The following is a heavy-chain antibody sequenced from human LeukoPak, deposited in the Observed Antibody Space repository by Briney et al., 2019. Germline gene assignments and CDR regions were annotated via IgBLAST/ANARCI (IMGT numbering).Heavy chain of an antibody. CDR3: ARASMVLYYFDY. D-gene: IGHD2/OR15-2a*01. CDR2: ISYDGSNK. CDR1: GFTSSSYA. Sequence: GGSLRLSCAASGFTSSSYAMHWVRQAPGKGLEWVAVISYDGSNKYYADSVKGRFTISRDNSKNTLYLQMNSLRAEDTAVYYCARASMVLYYFDYWGQGTLVTVSS. J-gene: IGHJ4*02. V-gene: IGHV3-30*04.